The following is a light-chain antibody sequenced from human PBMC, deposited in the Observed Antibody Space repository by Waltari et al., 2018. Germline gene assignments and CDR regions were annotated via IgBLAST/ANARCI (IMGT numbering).Light chain of an antibody. Sequence: QSALTQPRSVSGSPGQSVTISCTGTSSDVGGYNHASWYQQHPGKAPKLMIFDVTSRPSGVPDRFSGSKSGNTASLTISGLQAEDEADYYCCSYAGSIWVFGGGTRMTVL. J-gene: IGLJ3*02. CDR2: DVT. V-gene: IGLV2-11*01. CDR1: SSDVGGYNH. CDR3: CSYAGSIWV.